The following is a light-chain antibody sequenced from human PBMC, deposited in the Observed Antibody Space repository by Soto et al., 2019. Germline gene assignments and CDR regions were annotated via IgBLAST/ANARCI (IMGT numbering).Light chain of an antibody. CDR1: SSDVGGYNY. V-gene: IGLV2-14*01. J-gene: IGLJ1*01. CDR3: SSYTSSSLYV. Sequence: QSALTQPASVSGSPGQSITISCTGTSSDVGGYNYVSWYQHHPGKAPKLMIYEVHNGPSGVSNRFSGSKSGNTASLTISGLQAEDEADYYCSSYTSSSLYVFGTGTKLTVL. CDR2: EVH.